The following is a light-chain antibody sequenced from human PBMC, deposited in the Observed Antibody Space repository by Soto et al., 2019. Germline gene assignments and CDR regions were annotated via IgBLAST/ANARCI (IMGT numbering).Light chain of an antibody. CDR1: QSISSY. CDR3: QQSYSTPRT. CDR2: AAS. Sequence: DIQMTQSPSSLSASVGDRVTITCRASQSISSYLNWYQQKPGKAPKFLIYAASSLQRGVQSRFSGSGSGTDFTLTISSLQPEDFATYYCQQSYSTPRTFGPGTIVDIK. J-gene: IGKJ3*01. V-gene: IGKV1-39*01.